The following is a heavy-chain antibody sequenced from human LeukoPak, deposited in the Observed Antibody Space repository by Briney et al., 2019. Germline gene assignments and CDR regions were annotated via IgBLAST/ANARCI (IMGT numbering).Heavy chain of an antibody. J-gene: IGHJ4*02. V-gene: IGHV3-66*01. CDR1: GFSFSSYE. CDR3: ATIDY. Sequence: PGGSLRLSCVLSGFSFSSYEMNWVRQAAGKGLEWVSVIYSGGSTYYADSVKGRFTISRDNSKNTLYLQMNCLRAEDTAVYYCATIDYWGQGTLVTVSS. CDR2: IYSGGST.